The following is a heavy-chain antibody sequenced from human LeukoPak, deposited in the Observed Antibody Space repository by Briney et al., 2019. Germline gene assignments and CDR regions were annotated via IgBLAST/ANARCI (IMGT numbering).Heavy chain of an antibody. CDR3: ARIRCGHCVSLCYNH. Sequence: SETLSLTCGVFGVSINDYYWSWIRQSPGKGLEWIGEISHTEGTRYNPSLESRVTMSVGTSENQLSLKLIFVTAADTAVYYCARIRCGHCVSLCYNHWGLGTLVTVSS. J-gene: IGHJ4*02. V-gene: IGHV4-34*01. CDR1: GVSINDYY. CDR2: ISHTEGT. D-gene: IGHD2-21*02.